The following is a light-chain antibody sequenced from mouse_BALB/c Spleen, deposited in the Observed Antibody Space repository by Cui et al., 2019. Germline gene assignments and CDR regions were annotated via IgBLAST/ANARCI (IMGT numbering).Light chain of an antibody. Sequence: QIVPTPSPAIMSASTGEKITMTCSASSSVSYRHWYQQKPGSSPRLCIYLTFNLASGVAARFSGSGSGSSYSLSISSMEAEYAATYYCQQWSSSPLTFGAGTKLELK. CDR2: LTF. J-gene: IGKJ5*01. CDR1: SSVSY. V-gene: IGKV4-71*01. CDR3: QQWSSSPLT.